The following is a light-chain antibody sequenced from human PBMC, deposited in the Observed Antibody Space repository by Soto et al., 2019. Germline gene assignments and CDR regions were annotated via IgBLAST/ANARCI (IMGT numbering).Light chain of an antibody. CDR2: EGS. V-gene: IGLV2-23*01. J-gene: IGLJ1*01. CDR3: GSYAGGPYV. CDR1: SSDVGYYNL. Sequence: QSALTQPASVSGSPGQSITISCTGTSSDVGYYNLVSWYQQHPGKAPKLIIYEGSKRPSGVSDRFSGSKSGNTASLTISGLQAEDEADYHCGSYAGGPYVFGTGTKLTVL.